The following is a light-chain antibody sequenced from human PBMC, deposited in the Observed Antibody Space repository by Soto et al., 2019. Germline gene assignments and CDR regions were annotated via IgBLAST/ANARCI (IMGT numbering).Light chain of an antibody. Sequence: IQVTQSPSTLSASVGDGVTITCRASEIIRNWLAWYQQKPGKAPKLLIYKASTLESGVPSRFSGSGSGTEFTLTISSLQPDDFATYYCQQDNSNSRTFGQGTKVDI. CDR2: KAS. CDR3: QQDNSNSRT. CDR1: EIIRNW. V-gene: IGKV1-5*03. J-gene: IGKJ1*01.